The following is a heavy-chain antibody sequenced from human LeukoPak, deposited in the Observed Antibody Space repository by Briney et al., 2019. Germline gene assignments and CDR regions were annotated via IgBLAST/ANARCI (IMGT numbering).Heavy chain of an antibody. Sequence: GGSLRLSCAASGFTFSSYGMHWVRQAPGKGLEWMAVITYDGGNKYHADSVKGRFTISRDNSKNTLYLQMNGLRAEDTAVYYCAKDRCSSSTAYGMDVWGQGTTVTVSS. CDR3: AKDRCSSSTAYGMDV. D-gene: IGHD6-13*01. CDR1: GFTFSSYG. J-gene: IGHJ6*02. CDR2: ITYDGGNK. V-gene: IGHV3-30*18.